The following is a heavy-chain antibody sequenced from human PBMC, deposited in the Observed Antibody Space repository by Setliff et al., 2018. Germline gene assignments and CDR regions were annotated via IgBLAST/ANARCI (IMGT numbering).Heavy chain of an antibody. Sequence: ASVKVSCKTSGYSFTSHYMHWVRQAPGQGLEWMGIINPGGLSSSSTQKFEGRVTMTTDPSTTTAYLELRSLTSDDTAVYYCARGYCSSTSCYPFDYWGQGTLVTVSS. CDR1: GYSFTSHY. J-gene: IGHJ4*02. D-gene: IGHD2-2*01. CDR3: ARGYCSSTSCYPFDY. CDR2: INPGGLSS. V-gene: IGHV1-46*01.